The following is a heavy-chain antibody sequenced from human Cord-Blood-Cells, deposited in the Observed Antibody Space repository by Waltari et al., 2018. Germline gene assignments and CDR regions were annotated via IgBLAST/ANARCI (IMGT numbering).Heavy chain of an antibody. CDR2: INPNSGGT. CDR3: ARESYCTNGVCYDY. V-gene: IGHV1-2*04. CDR1: GYTFTGYY. Sequence: QVQLVKSGAEVKKTGASVKVSCKASGYTFTGYYMHWVRQAPGQGLERMGWINPNSGGTNYAQKFQGWVTMTRDTAISTAYMELSRLRSDDTAVYYCARESYCTNGVCYDYWGQGTLVTVSS. J-gene: IGHJ4*02. D-gene: IGHD2-8*01.